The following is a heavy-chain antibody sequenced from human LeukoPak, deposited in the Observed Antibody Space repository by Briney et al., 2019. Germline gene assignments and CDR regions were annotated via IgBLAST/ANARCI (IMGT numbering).Heavy chain of an antibody. CDR3: ASRGFRYGLIDY. J-gene: IGHJ4*02. D-gene: IGHD5-18*01. Sequence: PGGSLRLSCAASGFTFSSYAMHWVRQAPGKGLEWVAVISYDGSNKYYADSVKGRFTISRDNSKNTLYLQMNSLRAEDTAVYYCASRGFRYGLIDYWGQGILVTVSS. CDR1: GFTFSSYA. CDR2: ISYDGSNK. V-gene: IGHV3-30*04.